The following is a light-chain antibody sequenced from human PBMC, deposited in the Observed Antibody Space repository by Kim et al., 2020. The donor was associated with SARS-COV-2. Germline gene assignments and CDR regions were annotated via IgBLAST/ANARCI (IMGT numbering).Light chain of an antibody. V-gene: IGLV3-19*01. CDR2: GKN. CDR1: SLRSYY. Sequence: ALGQTVRRQCKGDSLRSYYASWYQQKPGQAPVLVIYGKNNRPSGIPDRFSGPSSGNTASLTITGAQAEDEADYYCNSRDSSGNHWVFGGGTKLTVL. J-gene: IGLJ3*02. CDR3: NSRDSSGNHWV.